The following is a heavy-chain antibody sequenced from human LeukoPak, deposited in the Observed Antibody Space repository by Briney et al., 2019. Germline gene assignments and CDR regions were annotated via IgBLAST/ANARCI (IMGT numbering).Heavy chain of an antibody. CDR1: GFTFSSYS. V-gene: IGHV3-21*01. Sequence: GGSLRLSCAASGFTFSSYSMNWVRQAPGKGLEWVSSISSSSSYIYYADSVKGRFTVSRDNAKNSLYLQMNSLRAEDTAVYYCARAGFDWLIKYYFDYWGQGTLVTVSS. J-gene: IGHJ4*02. CDR3: ARAGFDWLIKYYFDY. D-gene: IGHD3-9*01. CDR2: ISSSSSYI.